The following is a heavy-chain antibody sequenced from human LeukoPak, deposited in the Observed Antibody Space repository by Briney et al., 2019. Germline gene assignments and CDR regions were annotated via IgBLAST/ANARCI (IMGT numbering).Heavy chain of an antibody. D-gene: IGHD3-10*01. CDR3: ASGPTGDY. J-gene: IGHJ4*02. CDR2: INHSGST. CDR1: GGSFSGYY. V-gene: IGHV4-34*01. Sequence: SETLSLTCAVYGGSFSGYYWSWIRQPPGKGLEWIGEINHSGSTNYNPSLKSRVTISVDTSKNQFSLKLSSVTAADTAVYYCASGPTGDYWGQGTLVTVSS.